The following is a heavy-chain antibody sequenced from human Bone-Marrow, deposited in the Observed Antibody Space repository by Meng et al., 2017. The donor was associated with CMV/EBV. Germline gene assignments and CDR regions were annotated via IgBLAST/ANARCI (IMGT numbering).Heavy chain of an antibody. D-gene: IGHD3-3*01. CDR2: IIPIFGTA. CDR3: ARDNRVDHPVLEWFFV. J-gene: IGHJ1*01. Sequence: SVKVSCKASGGTFSSYAISWVRQAPGQGLEWMGGIIPIFGTANYAQKFQGRVTITTDESTSTAYMELSSLRSEDTAVYYCARDNRVDHPVLEWFFVWGQGTLVTVSS. CDR1: GGTFSSYA. V-gene: IGHV1-69*05.